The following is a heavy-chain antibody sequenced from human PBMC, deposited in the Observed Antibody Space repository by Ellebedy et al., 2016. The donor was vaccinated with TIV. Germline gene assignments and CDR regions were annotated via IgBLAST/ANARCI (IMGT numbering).Heavy chain of an antibody. J-gene: IGHJ4*02. D-gene: IGHD2-2*02. CDR3: AREHSGLGYCSSTSCYTSGYFDY. Sequence: ASVKVSXXASGYTFTSYYMHWVRQAPGQGLEWMGIINPSGGSTSYAQKFQGRVTMTRDTSTSTVYMELSSLRSEDTAVYYCAREHSGLGYCSSTSCYTSGYFDYWGQGTLVTVSS. CDR1: GYTFTSYY. CDR2: INPSGGST. V-gene: IGHV1-46*01.